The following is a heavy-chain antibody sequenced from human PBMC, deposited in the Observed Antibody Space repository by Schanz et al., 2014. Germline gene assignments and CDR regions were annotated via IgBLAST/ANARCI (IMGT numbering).Heavy chain of an antibody. Sequence: EVQLVESGGGMVKPGGSLRLSCTASGFSFDSYNMNWVRQSPGKGLEWVAFLSFDSRHIYYADSVKGRFTISRDKAKSSLHLQINSLRADDTAVYYCARDGVAATTDFEYWGQGALVTVSS. CDR3: ARDGVAATTDFEY. V-gene: IGHV3-21*06. CDR1: GFSFDSYN. D-gene: IGHD1-1*01. CDR2: LSFDSRHI. J-gene: IGHJ4*02.